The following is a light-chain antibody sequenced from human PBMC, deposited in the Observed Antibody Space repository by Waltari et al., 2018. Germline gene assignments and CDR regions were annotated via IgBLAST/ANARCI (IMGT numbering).Light chain of an antibody. Sequence: EILLTQSPATLSVSPGERATLSCRASQNVNTNVAWYQQKPGQAPRLLIYGASTRHTGIPDRFTGSGYGTDFTLTIDTLQSEDFAVYYCQQYNKWPPISFGQETRLEIK. V-gene: IGKV3-15*01. J-gene: IGKJ5*01. CDR2: GAS. CDR3: QQYNKWPPIS. CDR1: QNVNTN.